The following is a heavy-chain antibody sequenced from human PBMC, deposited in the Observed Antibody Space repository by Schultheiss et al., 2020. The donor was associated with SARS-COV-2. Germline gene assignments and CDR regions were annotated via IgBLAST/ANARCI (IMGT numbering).Heavy chain of an antibody. Sequence: SETLSLTCAVYGGSFSGYYWSWIRQPPGKGLEWIGEINHSGSTNYNPSLKSRLTISVDTSKNQFSLKLSSVTAADTAIYYCARDSSTVVPGLQDYWGQGTLVTVSS. J-gene: IGHJ4*02. D-gene: IGHD3-10*01. V-gene: IGHV4-34*01. CDR2: INHSGST. CDR3: ARDSSTVVPGLQDY. CDR1: GGSFSGYY.